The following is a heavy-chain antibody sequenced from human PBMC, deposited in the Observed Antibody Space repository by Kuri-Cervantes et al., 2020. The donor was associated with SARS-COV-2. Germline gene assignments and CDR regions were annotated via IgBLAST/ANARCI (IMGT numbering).Heavy chain of an antibody. J-gene: IGHJ3*02. CDR1: GYSITNGYY. CDR3: ARSVTKDFWSGVDI. V-gene: IGHV4-38-2*01. D-gene: IGHD3-3*01. Sequence: GSLRLSCSVSGYSITNGYYWGWIRQPPGKGLEWIGSVYHSGEAYYNPSLNRRVSISIDASKNQFSLKLSSVTAADTAVYYCARSVTKDFWSGVDIWGQGTMVTVS. CDR2: VYHSGEA.